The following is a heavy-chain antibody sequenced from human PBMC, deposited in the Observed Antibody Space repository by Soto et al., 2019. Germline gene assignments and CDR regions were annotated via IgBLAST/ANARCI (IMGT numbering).Heavy chain of an antibody. CDR3: AKDYSRSWYYYYGMDV. J-gene: IGHJ6*02. D-gene: IGHD6-13*01. CDR1: GFTFSSYG. Sequence: GGSLRLSCAASGFTFSSYGMHWVRQAPGKGLEWVSYISSSSSTIYYADSVKGRFTISRDNSKNTLYLQMNSLRAEDTAVYYCAKDYSRSWYYYYGMDVWGQGTTVTVSS. CDR2: ISSSSSTI. V-gene: IGHV3-48*01.